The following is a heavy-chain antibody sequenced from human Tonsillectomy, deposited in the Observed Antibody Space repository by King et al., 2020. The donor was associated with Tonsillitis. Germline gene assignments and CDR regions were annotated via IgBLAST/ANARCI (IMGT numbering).Heavy chain of an antibody. CDR2: FDPQDGER. Sequence: VQLVESGAEVKKPGASVKVSCKVSGYSLTELSMHWVRQAPGKGLEWMGGFDPQDGERIYAQRFQGRVTMTEDTSTDTAYMELSSLRSQDTAVYYCATVRASTGNTYYYGMDVWGLGTTVTVSS. J-gene: IGHJ6*02. V-gene: IGHV1-24*01. D-gene: IGHD1-1*01. CDR3: ATVRASTGNTYYYGMDV. CDR1: GYSLTELS.